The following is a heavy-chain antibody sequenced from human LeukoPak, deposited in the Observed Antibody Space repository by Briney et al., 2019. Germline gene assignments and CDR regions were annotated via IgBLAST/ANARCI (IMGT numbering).Heavy chain of an antibody. Sequence: RTSETLSLTCTVSGGSIGIYYWNWIRQPAGEGLEWIGRIFTSGIANYNPSLKSRVTMSVDTSKNQFSLNLSSVTAADTAVYYCAREISGTYYNPLGYMDVWGKGTTVTVSS. CDR3: AREISGTYYNPLGYMDV. V-gene: IGHV4-4*07. CDR2: IFTSGIA. D-gene: IGHD3-10*01. CDR1: GGSIGIYY. J-gene: IGHJ6*03.